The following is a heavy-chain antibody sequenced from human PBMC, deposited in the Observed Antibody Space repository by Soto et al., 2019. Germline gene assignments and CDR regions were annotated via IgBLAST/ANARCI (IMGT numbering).Heavy chain of an antibody. Sequence: QVQLVESGGGVVQPGRSLRLSCAPSGFTFSSYAMHWVRQAPGKGLEWVAVISFDGTNKYYADSVKGRFTISRDNSKDTLYLQINSLRAEDTAVYYCAKDFRYSYGGRYYYSYGMDVWGQGTTVTVSS. J-gene: IGHJ6*02. D-gene: IGHD5-18*01. V-gene: IGHV3-30*18. CDR1: GFTFSSYA. CDR2: ISFDGTNK. CDR3: AKDFRYSYGGRYYYSYGMDV.